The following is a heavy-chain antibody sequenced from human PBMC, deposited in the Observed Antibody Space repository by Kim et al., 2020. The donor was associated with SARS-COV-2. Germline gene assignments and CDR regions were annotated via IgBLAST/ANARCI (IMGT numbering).Heavy chain of an antibody. J-gene: IGHJ6*02. CDR2: ISGSGGST. CDR1: GFTFSSYA. CDR3: AEGRGSGIYYYYGMDV. V-gene: IGHV3-23*01. D-gene: IGHD3-10*01. Sequence: GGSLRLSCAVSGFTFSSYAMSWVRQAPGKGLEWVSAISGSGGSTYYADSVKGRFTISRDNSKNTLYLQMNSLRAEDTAVYYCAEGRGSGIYYYYGMDVWGQGTTVTVSS.